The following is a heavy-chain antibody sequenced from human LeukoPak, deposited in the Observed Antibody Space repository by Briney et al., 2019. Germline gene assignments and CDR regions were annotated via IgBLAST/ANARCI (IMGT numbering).Heavy chain of an antibody. D-gene: IGHD3-3*01. CDR3: ATGTIFGVVTVFDY. V-gene: IGHV1-69*06. J-gene: IGHJ4*02. CDR2: IIPIFGTA. Sequence: SVKVSCKASGGTFSSYAISWVRQAPGQGLEWMGVIIPIFGTANYAQKFQGRVTMTEDTSTDTAYMELSSLRSEDTAVYYCATGTIFGVVTVFDYWGQGTLVTVSS. CDR1: GGTFSSYA.